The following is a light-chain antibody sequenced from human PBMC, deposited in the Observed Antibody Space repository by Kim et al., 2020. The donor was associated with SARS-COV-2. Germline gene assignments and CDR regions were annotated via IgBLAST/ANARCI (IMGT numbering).Light chain of an antibody. CDR1: QTVLYNSNNKNY. CDR2: WAS. Sequence: SATLNCKSSQTVLYNSNNKNYLAWYQQKPAQAPKLLIYWASIRESGVSDRFSGSGSETDFTLTISSLQAEDVAVYYCQQYYSTPPSFGQGTKLEI. J-gene: IGKJ2*03. CDR3: QQYYSTPPS. V-gene: IGKV4-1*01.